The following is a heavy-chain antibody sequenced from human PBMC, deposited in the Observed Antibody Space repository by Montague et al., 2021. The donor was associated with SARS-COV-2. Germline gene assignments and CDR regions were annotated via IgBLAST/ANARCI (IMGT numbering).Heavy chain of an antibody. D-gene: IGHD2-2*01. Sequence: SETLSLTCTVSGGSISSYYWSWIRQSPGKGLEWIGYINYSGSANYNPSLKSRVTISVDTSKSQLSLNLSSVTAADTAVYYCARRGVVVIPAVVEYYYGMDVWGQGTTVTVSS. V-gene: IGHV4-59*01. J-gene: IGHJ6*02. CDR2: INYSGSA. CDR1: GGSISSYY. CDR3: ARRGVVVIPAVVEYYYGMDV.